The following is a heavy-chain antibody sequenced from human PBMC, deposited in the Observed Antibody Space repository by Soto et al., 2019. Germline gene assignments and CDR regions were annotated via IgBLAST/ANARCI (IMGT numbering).Heavy chain of an antibody. CDR1: GGSISSGGSS. Sequence: QLQLQESGSGLVKPSQTLSLTCAVSGGSISSGGSSWSWIRQPPGKGLEWIGYIYHSGSTYYNPSLKSRVTILLDRSKNQFSLQLSSVTAAETAVYYCARGEVVALGYWGQGTLVTVSS. CDR3: ARGEVVALGY. CDR2: IYHSGST. J-gene: IGHJ4*02. D-gene: IGHD2-15*01. V-gene: IGHV4-30-2*01.